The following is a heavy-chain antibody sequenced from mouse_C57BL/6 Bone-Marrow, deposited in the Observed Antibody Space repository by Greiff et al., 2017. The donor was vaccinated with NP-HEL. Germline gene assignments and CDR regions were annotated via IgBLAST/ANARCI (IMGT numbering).Heavy chain of an antibody. J-gene: IGHJ1*03. V-gene: IGHV1-74*01. D-gene: IGHD1-1*01. CDR3: AIARITTVVAPLYWYFDV. CDR1: GYTFTSYW. CDR2: IHPSDSDT. Sequence: QVQLKQPGAELVKPGASVKVSCKASGYTFTSYWMHWVKQRPGQGLEWIGRIHPSDSDTNYNQKFKGKATLTVDKSSSTAYMQLSSLTSEDSAVYYCAIARITTVVAPLYWYFDVWGTGTTVTVSS.